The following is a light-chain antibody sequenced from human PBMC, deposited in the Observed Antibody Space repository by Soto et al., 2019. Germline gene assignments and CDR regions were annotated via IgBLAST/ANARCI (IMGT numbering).Light chain of an antibody. CDR3: QEAYSFPGT. Sequence: DIQMTQSPSSVSASVGDRVTITCRASQDISKWIAWYQQKPGRAPKLLIHTASTIQREVPSRFSVSGSGTDFTLTISSLQPEHVPTYYCQEAYSFPGTFGLGTRLEIK. CDR1: QDISKW. V-gene: IGKV1D-12*01. CDR2: TAS. J-gene: IGKJ5*01.